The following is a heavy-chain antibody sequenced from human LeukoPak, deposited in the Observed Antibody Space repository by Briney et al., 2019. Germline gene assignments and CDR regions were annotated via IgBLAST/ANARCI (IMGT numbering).Heavy chain of an antibody. Sequence: SQTLSLTCAISGDSVSSNSAAWNSIRQSPSRGLEWLGRTYYRYKWYDDYAVSVKSRITINPDTSKNQFSLQLNSVTPEDTAVYYCATSTGRKFDYWGQGTLVTVSS. V-gene: IGHV6-1*01. D-gene: IGHD3-10*01. CDR3: ATSTGRKFDY. CDR1: GDSVSSNSAA. J-gene: IGHJ4*02. CDR2: TYYRYKWYD.